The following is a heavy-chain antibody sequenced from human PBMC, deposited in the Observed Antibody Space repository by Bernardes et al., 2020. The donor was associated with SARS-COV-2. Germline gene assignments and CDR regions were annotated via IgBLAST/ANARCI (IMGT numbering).Heavy chain of an antibody. CDR1: GFTFSTYG. J-gene: IGHJ6*02. Sequence: GGSLRLSCAASGFTFSTYGMSWVRQAPGKGLEWVSGIRGSGGNTYYADSVKGRFTISRDNSKNTLYLQMNSLRAEDTAVYYCVKSPGNLLRDGMDVWGQGTTVIVSS. V-gene: IGHV3-23*01. CDR3: VKSPGNLLRDGMDV. D-gene: IGHD2-15*01. CDR2: IRGSGGNT.